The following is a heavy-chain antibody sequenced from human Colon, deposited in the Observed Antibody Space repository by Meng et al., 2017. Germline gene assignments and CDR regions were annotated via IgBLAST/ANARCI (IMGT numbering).Heavy chain of an antibody. Sequence: QVQLQAPGPGLVNPPETLSRTCTVSGGSMSGYYWNWIRQPAGKGLEWIGHIYSSGRTNYNPSLKSRVTISVDSPKNQFSLNLTSVTAADTAVYFCARVQRFCTGGICSNWFDPWGQGTLVTVSS. J-gene: IGHJ5*02. CDR3: ARVQRFCTGGICSNWFDP. D-gene: IGHD2-15*01. CDR2: IYSSGRT. CDR1: GGSMSGYY. V-gene: IGHV4-4*07.